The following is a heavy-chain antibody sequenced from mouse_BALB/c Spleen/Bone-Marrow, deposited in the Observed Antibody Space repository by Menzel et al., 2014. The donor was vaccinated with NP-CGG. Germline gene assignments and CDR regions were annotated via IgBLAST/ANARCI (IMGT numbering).Heavy chain of an antibody. CDR1: GFTFTDYY. V-gene: IGHV7-3*02. CDR3: ARDDYGYDGWYFDV. CDR2: IRNKANGYTT. J-gene: IGHJ1*01. Sequence: EVKLMESGGGLVQPGGSLRLSCATSGFTFTDYYMSWVRQPPGKALEWLGFIRNKANGYTTEYSASVKGRFTISRDNSQSILYLQMNTLRAEDSATYYCARDDYGYDGWYFDVWGAGTTVTVSS. D-gene: IGHD2-14*01.